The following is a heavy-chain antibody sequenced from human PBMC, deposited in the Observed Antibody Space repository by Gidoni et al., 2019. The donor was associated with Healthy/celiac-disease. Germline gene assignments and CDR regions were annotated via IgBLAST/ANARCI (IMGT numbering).Heavy chain of an antibody. D-gene: IGHD6-19*01. CDR3: ARDPRPEQWQPLNWFDP. CDR2: SSAYNGNT. V-gene: IGHV1-18*01. CDR1: GDTVTSYG. Sequence: QVQLVQSGAEVKKPGAAVKVSCKASGDTVTSYGISWVRQAPGQGLEWMGVSSAYNGNTNSAQPLQGRVTMTTYTSTSTAYMELRSLRSDDTAVYYCARDPRPEQWQPLNWFDPWGQGTLVTVSS. J-gene: IGHJ5*02.